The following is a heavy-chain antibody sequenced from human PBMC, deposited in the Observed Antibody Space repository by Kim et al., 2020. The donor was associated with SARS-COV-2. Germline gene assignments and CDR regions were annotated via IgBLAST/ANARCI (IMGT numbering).Heavy chain of an antibody. V-gene: IGHV3-30*02. CDR2: K. J-gene: IGHJ6*02. CDR3: AKDMAGIRGMDV. D-gene: IGHD1-20*01. Sequence: KFSADSGKGRFTISRDNSKNTVYLQMNSLRTEDTGVYYCAKDMAGIRGMDVWGQGTTVTVSS.